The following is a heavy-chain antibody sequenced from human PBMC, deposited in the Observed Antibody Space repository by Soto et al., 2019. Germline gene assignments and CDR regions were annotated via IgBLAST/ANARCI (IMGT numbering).Heavy chain of an antibody. V-gene: IGHV4-61*01. D-gene: IGHD6-19*01. CDR1: GGSVSSGNYY. J-gene: IGHJ4*02. Sequence: TSETLSLTCTVSGGSVSSGNYYWSWIRQPPGKGLEWVGYIYYSGSTYYNPSLKSRVTISVDTSKNQFSLKLNSVTAADTAVYYCARSPGIAVADYWGQGTLVTVSS. CDR3: ARSPGIAVADY. CDR2: IYYSGST.